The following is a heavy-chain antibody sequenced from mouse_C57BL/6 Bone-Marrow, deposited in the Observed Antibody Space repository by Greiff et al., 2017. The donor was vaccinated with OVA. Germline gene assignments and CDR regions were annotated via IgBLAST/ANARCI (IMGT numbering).Heavy chain of an antibody. V-gene: IGHV1-50*01. J-gene: IGHJ2*01. D-gene: IGHD2-5*01. Sequence: QVQLQQSGAELVKPGASVKLSCKASGYTFTSYWMQWVKQRPGQGLEWIGEIEPSDSYTNYNQKFKGKATLTVDTSSSTAYMQLSSLTSEDSAVYYCARSGDSNYAYYFDYWGQGTTLTVSS. CDR3: ARSGDSNYAYYFDY. CDR1: GYTFTSYW. CDR2: IEPSDSYT.